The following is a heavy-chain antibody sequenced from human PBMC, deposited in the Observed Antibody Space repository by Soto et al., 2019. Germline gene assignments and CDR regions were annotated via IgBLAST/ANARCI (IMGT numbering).Heavy chain of an antibody. CDR1: GFTFSSYA. J-gene: IGHJ4*02. Sequence: GGSLRLSCAASGFTFSSYAMSWVRQAPGKGLEWVSAISGSGGSTFYADSVKGRFTISRDNSKNTLYLQMNSLRVEDTAVYYCAKGGDGEYYFAFWGQGTLVTVSS. CDR2: ISGSGGST. D-gene: IGHD3-10*01. V-gene: IGHV3-23*01. CDR3: AKGGDGEYYFAF.